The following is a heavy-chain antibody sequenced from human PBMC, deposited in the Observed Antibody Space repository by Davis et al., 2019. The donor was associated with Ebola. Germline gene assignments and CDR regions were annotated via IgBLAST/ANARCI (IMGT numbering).Heavy chain of an antibody. Sequence: GESLKISCAASGFIFGNYWMSWVRQAPGKGPEWVAIIKQDGGEKYYVDSVKGRFTISRDNAKNSLFLQMNSLRAEDTAVYYCAKETYFHWGQGTLVTVSS. V-gene: IGHV3-7*03. J-gene: IGHJ4*02. D-gene: IGHD3-10*01. CDR3: AKETYFH. CDR1: GFIFGNYW. CDR2: IKQDGGEK.